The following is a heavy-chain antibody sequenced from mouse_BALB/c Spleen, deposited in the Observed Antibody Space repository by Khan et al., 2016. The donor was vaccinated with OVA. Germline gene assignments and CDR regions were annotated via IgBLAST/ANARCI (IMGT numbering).Heavy chain of an antibody. V-gene: IGHV2-3*01. CDR1: GFSLTNYG. CDR2: IWGDGNT. J-gene: IGHJ4*01. D-gene: IGHD1-2*01. Sequence: QVQLKESGPGLVAPSQSLSITCTVSGFSLTNYGINWVRQPPGKGLEWLGVIWGDGNTNYHSVLKSRLSISKDNSKSQVFFKLNRLQTDDTATYYSAVFATATRHFYAVDFWGQGTSVTVSS. CDR3: AVFATATRHFYAVDF.